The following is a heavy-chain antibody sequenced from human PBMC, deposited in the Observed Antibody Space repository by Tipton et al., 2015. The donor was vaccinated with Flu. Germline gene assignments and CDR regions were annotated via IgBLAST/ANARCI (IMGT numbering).Heavy chain of an antibody. D-gene: IGHD3-22*01. Sequence: SLRLSCAVSGFTVSTNFMSWVRQAPGKGLEWVSIIYSGGTTYYADSVKGRFTISRDNSKNTLLLQMDSLRAEDTAVYYCAREFYESARHYYYGMDVWGQGTTVTVSS. V-gene: IGHV3-53*01. CDR2: IYSGGTT. CDR3: AREFYESARHYYYGMDV. CDR1: GFTVSTNF. J-gene: IGHJ6*02.